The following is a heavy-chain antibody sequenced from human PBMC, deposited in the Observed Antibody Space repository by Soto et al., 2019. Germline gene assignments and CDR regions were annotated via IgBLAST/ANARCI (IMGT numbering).Heavy chain of an antibody. CDR1: GFTFSSYA. CDR2: ISYDGSNK. J-gene: IGHJ5*02. CDR3: ARADNGYRGGYFDP. V-gene: IGHV3-30*04. Sequence: QVQLVESGGGVVQPGRSLRLSCAASGFTFSSYAMHWVRQAPGKGLEWVAVISYDGSNKYYADSVKGRFIISRDNSKNTLYLQVNSLRAEDTAVYYCARADNGYRGGYFDPWGQGTLVTVSS. D-gene: IGHD5-12*01.